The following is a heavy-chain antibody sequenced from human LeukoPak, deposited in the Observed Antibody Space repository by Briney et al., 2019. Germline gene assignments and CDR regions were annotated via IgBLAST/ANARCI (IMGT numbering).Heavy chain of an antibody. D-gene: IGHD2-2*01. Sequence: GGSLRLSCAASGFTFSSYAMHWVRQAPGKGLEWVAVISYDGSNKYYADSVKGRFTISRDNSKNTLYLQMNSLRAEDTAVYYCARNRALGYCSSTSCPLYYYYGMDVWGQGTTVTASS. CDR3: ARNRALGYCSSTSCPLYYYYGMDV. J-gene: IGHJ6*02. V-gene: IGHV3-30-3*01. CDR1: GFTFSSYA. CDR2: ISYDGSNK.